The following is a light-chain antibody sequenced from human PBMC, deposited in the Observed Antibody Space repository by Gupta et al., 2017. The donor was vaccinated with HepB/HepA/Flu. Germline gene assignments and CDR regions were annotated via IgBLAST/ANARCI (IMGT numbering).Light chain of an antibody. CDR1: EAIGPY. J-gene: IGKJ4*01. Sequence: LLAHPPPSLAGSPGETLSMSCRSTEAIGPYVNWYRQRTDKAPELVVSCGAPFEDGGPSRFSASGSQTTFTLTIADLQPDDFATYYCQQSDSLPITFGGGTTV. CDR3: QQSDSLPIT. V-gene: IGKV1-39*01. CDR2: CGA.